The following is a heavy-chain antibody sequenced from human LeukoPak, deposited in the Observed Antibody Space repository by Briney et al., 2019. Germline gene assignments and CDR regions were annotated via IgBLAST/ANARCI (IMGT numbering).Heavy chain of an antibody. D-gene: IGHD1-26*01. CDR1: GDSITSYY. CDR2: IYYSGST. J-gene: IGHJ4*02. Sequence: SETLSLTCTVSGDSITSYYWNWIRQSPGTGLEWIGYIYYSGSTNYNPSLKSRVTISVDTSKNQFSLKLSSVTAADTAVYYCARQEGATTVDYWGQGTLVTVSS. CDR3: ARQEGATTVDY. V-gene: IGHV4-59*08.